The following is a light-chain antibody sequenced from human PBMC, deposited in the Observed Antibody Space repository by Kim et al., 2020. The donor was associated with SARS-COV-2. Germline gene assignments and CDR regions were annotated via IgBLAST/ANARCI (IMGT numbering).Light chain of an antibody. J-gene: IGLJ2*01. CDR3: AAWDDSLSHVV. CDR2: RNN. Sequence: GQRVTTSCSGSRSNIGSNYVYWYQHLPRTAPKLLIYRNNQRPSGFPDRFSGSKSGTSASLAISGLRSEDEADYYCAAWDDSLSHVVFGGGTQLTVL. V-gene: IGLV1-47*01. CDR1: RSNIGSNY.